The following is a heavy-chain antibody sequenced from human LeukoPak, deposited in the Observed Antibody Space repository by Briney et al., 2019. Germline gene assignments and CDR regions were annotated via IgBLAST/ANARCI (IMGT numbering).Heavy chain of an antibody. CDR1: GYTFTSYG. J-gene: IGHJ6*04. Sequence: ASVKVSCKASGYTFTSYGISWVRQAPGQGLEWMGWISAYNGNTNYAQKLQGRVTMTTDTSTSTAYMELRSLRSEDTAVYYCAGEAQREDYYGMDVWGKGTTVTVSS. CDR2: ISAYNGNT. V-gene: IGHV1-18*01. D-gene: IGHD1-26*01. CDR3: AGEAQREDYYGMDV.